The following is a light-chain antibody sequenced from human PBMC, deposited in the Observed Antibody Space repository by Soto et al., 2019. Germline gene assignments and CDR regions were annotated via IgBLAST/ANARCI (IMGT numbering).Light chain of an antibody. J-gene: IGKJ3*01. Sequence: IQMTPSPYSLSASVGDRVPITCQASQDISNYLNWYQQKPGKAPKLLIYDASNLETGVPSRFSGSGSGTDFTFTISSLQPEDIATYYCQQYDNLPFTFGPGTKVDIK. CDR1: QDISNY. V-gene: IGKV1-33*01. CDR2: DAS. CDR3: QQYDNLPFT.